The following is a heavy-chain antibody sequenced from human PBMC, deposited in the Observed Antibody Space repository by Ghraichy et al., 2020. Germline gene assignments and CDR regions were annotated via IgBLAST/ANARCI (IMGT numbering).Heavy chain of an antibody. D-gene: IGHD3-3*01. J-gene: IGHJ6*02. CDR3: ARRADYDFWSGYLYYYYGMDV. Sequence: SETLSLTCAVYGGSFSGYYWSWIRQPPGKGLEWIGEINHSGSTNYNPSLKSRVTISVDTSKNQFSLKLSSVTAADTAVYYCARRADYDFWSGYLYYYYGMDVWGQGTTVTVSS. V-gene: IGHV4-34*01. CDR1: GGSFSGYY. CDR2: INHSGST.